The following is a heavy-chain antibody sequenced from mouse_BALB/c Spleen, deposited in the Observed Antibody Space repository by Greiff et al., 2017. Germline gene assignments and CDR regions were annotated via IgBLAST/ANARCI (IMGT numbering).Heavy chain of an antibody. CDR3: ARVYDDYHYFDY. J-gene: IGHJ2*01. CDR1: GFTFSSYA. CDR2: ISSGGSYT. V-gene: IGHV5-9-4*01. Sequence: EVKLVESGGGFVKPGGSLKLSCAASGFTFSSYAMSWVRQSPEKRLEWVAEISSGGSYTYYPDTVTGRFTISRDNAKNTLYLEMSSLRSEDTAMYDCARVYDDYHYFDYWGQGTTLTVSS. D-gene: IGHD2-4*01.